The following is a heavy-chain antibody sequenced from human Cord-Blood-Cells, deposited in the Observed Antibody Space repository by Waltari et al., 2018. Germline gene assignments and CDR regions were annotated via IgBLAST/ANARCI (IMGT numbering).Heavy chain of an antibody. Sequence: QLQLQASGPGLVKPSETLSLSCTVSGCSISSSSYYWAWIRQPPGKGPEWIARIYCIGSNYYNPPIKTRVTISVDTSKTQFALKRGSVTVADTAVYYCVGRPTVTTAGGFDYWGQGTLVTVSS. J-gene: IGHJ4*02. CDR2: IYCIGSN. D-gene: IGHD4-17*01. V-gene: IGHV4-39*01. CDR3: VGRPTVTTAGGFDY. CDR1: GCSISSSSYY.